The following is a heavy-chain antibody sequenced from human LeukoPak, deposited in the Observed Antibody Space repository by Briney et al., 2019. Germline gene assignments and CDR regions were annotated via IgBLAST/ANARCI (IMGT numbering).Heavy chain of an antibody. Sequence: SETLSLTCTVSGGSISNYYWSWIRQPPGKGLEWIGYIYYSGSTNYNPSLKSRVTISVDTSKNQFSLKLSSVTAADTAVYYCARDSGSGYYSYWGQGALVTVSS. J-gene: IGHJ4*02. CDR3: ARDSGSGYYSY. D-gene: IGHD3-3*01. V-gene: IGHV4-59*01. CDR1: GGSISNYY. CDR2: IYYSGST.